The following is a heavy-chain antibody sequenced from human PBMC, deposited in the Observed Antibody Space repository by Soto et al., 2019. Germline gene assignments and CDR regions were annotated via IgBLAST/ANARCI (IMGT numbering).Heavy chain of an antibody. J-gene: IGHJ5*02. D-gene: IGHD1-26*01. CDR3: AKDVEWEQTGWFDP. CDR2: ISGSGGST. V-gene: IGHV3-23*01. CDR1: GFTFSSYA. Sequence: GGSLRLSCAASGFTFSSYARSWVRQAPGKGLEWVSAISGSGGSTYYADSVKGRFTISRDNSKNTLYLQMNSLRAEDTAVYYCAKDVEWEQTGWFDPWGQGTLVTVSS.